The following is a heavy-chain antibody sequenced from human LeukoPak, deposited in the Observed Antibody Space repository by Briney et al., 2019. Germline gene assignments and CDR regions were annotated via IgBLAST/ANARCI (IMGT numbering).Heavy chain of an antibody. CDR2: MYVSGSS. CDR3: ARSKDILTGYCFDY. V-gene: IGHV4-61*10. Sequence: SETLSLTCIVSGDSINNDTYYWNWIRQPAGKGLEWIGRMYVSGSSNYNPALKSRVTISVDTSKNQFSLKLSSVTAADTAVYYYARSKDILTGYCFDYWGQGTLVTVSS. J-gene: IGHJ4*02. D-gene: IGHD3-9*01. CDR1: GDSINNDTYY.